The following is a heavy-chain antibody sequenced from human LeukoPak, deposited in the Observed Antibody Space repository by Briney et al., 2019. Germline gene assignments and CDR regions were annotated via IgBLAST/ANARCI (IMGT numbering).Heavy chain of an antibody. V-gene: IGHV1-18*04. CDR1: GYTFTRYG. CDR2: ISAYNGNT. J-gene: IGHJ5*02. Sequence: AAVTVSCKGSGYTFTRYGISWVRQAPGQGLEWMGLISAYNGNTNKAQKLQGRATMTTHPSTSTAYMELRTLRSDDTGVYYCAVTASYCYGSGGLCNWFDPWGQGTLVTVSS. CDR3: AVTASYCYGSGGLCNWFDP. D-gene: IGHD3-10*01.